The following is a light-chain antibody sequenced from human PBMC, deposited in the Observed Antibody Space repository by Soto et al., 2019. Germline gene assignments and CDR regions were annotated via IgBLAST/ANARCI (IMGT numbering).Light chain of an antibody. V-gene: IGLV2-8*01. CDR3: GSHGGSNIWV. CDR2: EVS. CDR1: SSDVGGYNY. Sequence: QSALTQPPSASGSPGQSVTISCTGTSSDVGGYNYVAWYQQHPGKAPKLMIYEVSKRPSGVPDRFSGSKSGSTASLTVSGLQAEDEADYYCGSHGGSNIWVFGGGTKLTVL. J-gene: IGLJ3*02.